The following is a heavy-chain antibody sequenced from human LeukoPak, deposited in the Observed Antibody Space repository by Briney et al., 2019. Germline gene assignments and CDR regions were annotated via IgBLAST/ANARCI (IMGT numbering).Heavy chain of an antibody. J-gene: IGHJ6*02. D-gene: IGHD6-6*01. CDR1: GGSISSYY. V-gene: IGHV4-59*01. CDR3: ASGSSTAAPHYYYGMDV. Sequence: PSETLSLTCTVSGGSISSYYWSWIRQPPGKGLEWIGYIYYSGSTNYTPSLKSRVTISVDTSKNQFSLKLSSVTAADTAVYYCASGSSTAAPHYYYGMDVWGQGTTVTVSS. CDR2: IYYSGST.